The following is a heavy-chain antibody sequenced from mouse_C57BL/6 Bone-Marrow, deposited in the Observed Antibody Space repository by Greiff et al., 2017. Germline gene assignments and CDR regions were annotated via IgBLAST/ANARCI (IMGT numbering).Heavy chain of an antibody. J-gene: IGHJ3*01. Sequence: EVKLMESGGGLVKPGGSLKLSCAASGFTFSSYAMSWVRQTPEKRLEWVATISDGGSYTYYPDNVKGRFTLTRDKAKNNLYLQMSHLKSEDTAMYFCARDGGDPSAYWGQGTLVTVSA. D-gene: IGHD1-1*02. CDR2: ISDGGSYT. CDR3: ARDGGDPSAY. V-gene: IGHV5-4*03. CDR1: GFTFSSYA.